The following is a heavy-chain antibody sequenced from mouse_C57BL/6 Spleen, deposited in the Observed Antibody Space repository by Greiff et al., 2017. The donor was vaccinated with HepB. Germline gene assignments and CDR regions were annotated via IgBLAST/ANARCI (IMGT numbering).Heavy chain of an antibody. D-gene: IGHD2-4*01. CDR3: ARGDDYDDGDYYAMDY. Sequence: EVQGVESGGDLVKPGGSLKLSCAASGFTFSSYGMSWVRQTPDKRLEWVATISSGGSYTYYPDSVKGRFTISRDNAKNTLYLQMSSLKSEDTAMYYCARGDDYDDGDYYAMDYWGQGTSVTVSS. CDR2: ISSGGSYT. V-gene: IGHV5-6*01. CDR1: GFTFSSYG. J-gene: IGHJ4*01.